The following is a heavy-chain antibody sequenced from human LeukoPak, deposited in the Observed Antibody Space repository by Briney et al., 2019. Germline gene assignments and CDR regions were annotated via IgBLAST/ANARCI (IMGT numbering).Heavy chain of an antibody. Sequence: ASVKVSCKASGGIFSSYAISWVRQAPGQGLEWMGGIIPIFGTANHAQKFQGRITITADESTITAYMELSSLRSEDTAVYYCARELNNMVRGVFLHFDYWGQGTLVTVSS. CDR2: IIPIFGTA. CDR1: GGIFSSYA. CDR3: ARELNNMVRGVFLHFDY. V-gene: IGHV1-69*01. D-gene: IGHD3-10*01. J-gene: IGHJ4*02.